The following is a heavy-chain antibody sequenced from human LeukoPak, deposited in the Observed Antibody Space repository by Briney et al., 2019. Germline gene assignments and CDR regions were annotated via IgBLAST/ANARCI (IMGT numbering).Heavy chain of an antibody. CDR2: IKLDGSEK. CDR1: GFTFSSYW. CDR3: ARMNYYGSGSWPIAFDI. V-gene: IGHV3-7*01. D-gene: IGHD3-10*01. J-gene: IGHJ3*02. Sequence: GGSLRLSCAASGFTFSSYWMNWVRQAPGKGLEWVANIKLDGSEKYYVDSVKGRFTISRDNAKNSLYLQMNSLRAEDTAVYYCARMNYYGSGSWPIAFDIWGQGTMVTVSS.